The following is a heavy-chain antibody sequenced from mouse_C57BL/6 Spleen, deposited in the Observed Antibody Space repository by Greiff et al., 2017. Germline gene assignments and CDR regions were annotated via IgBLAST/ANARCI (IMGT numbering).Heavy chain of an antibody. J-gene: IGHJ3*01. CDR1: GYTFTSYW. CDR3: GRKEFAY. CDR2: IDPSDSYT. Sequence: QVQLQQPGAELVKPGASVKLSCKASGYTFTSYWMQWVKQRPGQGLEWIGEIDPSDSYTNYNPKFKGKATLTVDTSSSTAYMQLSSLTAEDSAVYYGGRKEFAYWGQGTLVTVSA. V-gene: IGHV1-50*01.